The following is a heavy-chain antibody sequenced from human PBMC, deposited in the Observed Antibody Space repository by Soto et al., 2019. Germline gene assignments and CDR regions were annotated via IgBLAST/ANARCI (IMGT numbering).Heavy chain of an antibody. V-gene: IGHV4-34*01. D-gene: IGHD6-13*01. J-gene: IGHJ6*02. CDR3: ARDSVYSEGYYYGMDV. CDR1: GGSFSGYY. Sequence: SETLSLTCAVYGGSFSGYYWSWIRQPPGKGLEWIGEINHSGSTNYNPSLKSRVTISVDTSKNQFSLKLSSVTAADTAVYYCARDSVYSEGYYYGMDVWGQGTTVTVSS. CDR2: INHSGST.